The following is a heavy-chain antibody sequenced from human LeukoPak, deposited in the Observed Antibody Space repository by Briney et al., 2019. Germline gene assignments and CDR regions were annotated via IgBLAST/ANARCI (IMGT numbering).Heavy chain of an antibody. Sequence: GGSLRLSCAASGFTFSSYAMSWVRQAPGKGLEWVASINPDASQKFYVDSVKGRFTISRDNTKYSLDLQMNSLGAEDTAMYYCAKLLGTATTYDSWGQGTRVTVSS. CDR2: INPDASQK. CDR3: AKLLGTATTYDS. CDR1: GFTFSSYA. V-gene: IGHV3-7*01. J-gene: IGHJ4*02. D-gene: IGHD5-24*01.